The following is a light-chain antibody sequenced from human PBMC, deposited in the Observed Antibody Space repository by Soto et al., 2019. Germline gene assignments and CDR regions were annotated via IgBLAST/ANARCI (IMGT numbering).Light chain of an antibody. Sequence: QSVLTQPPSVSEAPGQRVTISCTGSSSNIGAGYEAHWYQQVPGTAPKPLIYENNNRPTGVPDRLSGSKSGTSASLAITGLQAEDEAEYYCQSYDSSLSGYVFGTGTKVTVL. J-gene: IGLJ1*01. V-gene: IGLV1-40*01. CDR2: ENN. CDR3: QSYDSSLSGYV. CDR1: SSNIGAGYE.